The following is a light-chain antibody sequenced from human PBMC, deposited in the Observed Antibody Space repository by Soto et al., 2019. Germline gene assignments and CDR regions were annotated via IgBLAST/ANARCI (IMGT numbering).Light chain of an antibody. CDR1: ETVATN. Sequence: EVVMTQSPATLSVSPGERATLSCRASETVATNLAWYQQKPGQAPRLLISGASTRAAGISDRFSGSGSGTDFTLTISRLEPEDFAVYYCQQYGSSPRTFGQGTKVDIK. CDR3: QQYGSSPRT. V-gene: IGKV3-20*01. J-gene: IGKJ1*01. CDR2: GAS.